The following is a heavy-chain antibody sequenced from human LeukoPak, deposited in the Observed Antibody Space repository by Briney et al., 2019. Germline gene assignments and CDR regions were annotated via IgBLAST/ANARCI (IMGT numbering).Heavy chain of an antibody. CDR2: IKQDGSEK. CDR3: ARDDDGPAY. CDR1: GFTSSSHW. D-gene: IGHD3-16*01. V-gene: IGHV3-7*01. Sequence: GGSLRLSCAASGFTSSSHWMSWVRQAPGKGLEWVANIKQDGSEKYYVDSVKGRFTISRDNAKNSLYLQMNSLRAEDTAVCYCARDDDGPAYWGQGTLVTVSS. J-gene: IGHJ4*02.